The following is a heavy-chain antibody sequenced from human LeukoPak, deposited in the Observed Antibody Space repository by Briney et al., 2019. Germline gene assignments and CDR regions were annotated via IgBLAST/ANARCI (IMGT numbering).Heavy chain of an antibody. J-gene: IGHJ5*02. CDR3: ARESYYYDSSGYQNWFDP. CDR2: IYYSGST. V-gene: IGHV4-31*03. CDR1: GGSISSGGYY. D-gene: IGHD3-22*01. Sequence: SQTLSLTCTVSGGSISSGGYYWGWIRQHPGKGLEWIGYIYYSGSTYYNPSLKSRVTISVDTSKNQFSLKLSSVTAADTAVYYCARESYYYDSSGYQNWFDPWGQGTLVTVSS.